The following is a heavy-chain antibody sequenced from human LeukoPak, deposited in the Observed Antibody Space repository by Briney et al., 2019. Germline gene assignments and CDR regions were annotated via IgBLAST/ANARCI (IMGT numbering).Heavy chain of an antibody. J-gene: IGHJ4*02. D-gene: IGHD6-19*01. CDR2: IYYSGGT. CDR3: ARRSWYSAGWFDDS. Sequence: SETLSLTCTVSGDSITSYYWSWIRQPPGKGLEWIGYIYYSGGTNYNPSLKSRVTMSVDTSKNQFSLKLSSVTAADTAVYYCARRSWYSAGWFDDSWGQGTLVTVSS. CDR1: GDSITSYY. V-gene: IGHV4-59*08.